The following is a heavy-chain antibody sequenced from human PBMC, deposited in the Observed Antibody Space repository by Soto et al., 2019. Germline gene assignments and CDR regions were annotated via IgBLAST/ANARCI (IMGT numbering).Heavy chain of an antibody. J-gene: IGHJ5*02. CDR2: ISGSGFKK. CDR3: EKNQGVELVQLATVDWFEP. Sequence: GGSLRLSCAASGFIFENFGMSWVRQAPGKGLEWISSISGSGFKKYYADSVKGRFTISRDNSKSTVYLELNNLSAEDTAVYHCEKNQGVELVQLATVDWFEPWGQGSVVTVSS. V-gene: IGHV3-23*01. CDR1: GFIFENFG. D-gene: IGHD1-1*01.